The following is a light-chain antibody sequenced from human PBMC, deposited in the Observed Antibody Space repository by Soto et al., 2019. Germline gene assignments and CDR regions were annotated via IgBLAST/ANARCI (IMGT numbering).Light chain of an antibody. CDR3: QQYGRT. CDR2: GAS. Sequence: DIGLTQSACTLSWSPGERATLSCRASQSVNSNYLAWYQQKPGQAPRLLIFGASTRATGISDRFRGSGSGKDFTLTINRLEPEDFAVYYCQQYGRTFGQGTKVDIK. V-gene: IGKV3-20*01. J-gene: IGKJ2*01. CDR1: QSVNSNY.